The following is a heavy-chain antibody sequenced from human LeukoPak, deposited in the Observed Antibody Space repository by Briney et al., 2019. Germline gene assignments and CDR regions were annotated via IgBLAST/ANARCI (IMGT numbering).Heavy chain of an antibody. Sequence: PSETLSLTCTVSGGSISSYYWNWIRQPPGKGLDWIGYIYYSGSTNYNPSLKSRVTTSVDTSKNRFSLKLSSVTAAETAVYYCARERLGYYDRSRLDYWGQGTLVTVSS. V-gene: IGHV4-59*01. CDR1: GGSISSYY. CDR2: IYYSGST. J-gene: IGHJ4*02. CDR3: ARERLGYYDRSRLDY. D-gene: IGHD3-22*01.